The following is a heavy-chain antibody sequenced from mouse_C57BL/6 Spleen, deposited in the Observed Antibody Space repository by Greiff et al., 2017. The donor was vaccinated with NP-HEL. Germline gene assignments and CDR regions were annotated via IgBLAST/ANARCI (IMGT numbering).Heavy chain of an antibody. CDR3: VQAGGARRDYDGWFAY. D-gene: IGHD2-4*01. V-gene: IGHV1-43*01. J-gene: IGHJ3*01. CDR1: GYSFTGYY. Sequence: EVQLQQSGPELVKPGASVKISCKASGYSFTGYYMHWVKQSSEKSLEWIGEINPSTGGTSYNQKFKGKATLTVDKSSSTAYMQLKSLTSEDSAVYYCVQAGGARRDYDGWFAYWGQGTLVTVSA. CDR2: INPSTGGT.